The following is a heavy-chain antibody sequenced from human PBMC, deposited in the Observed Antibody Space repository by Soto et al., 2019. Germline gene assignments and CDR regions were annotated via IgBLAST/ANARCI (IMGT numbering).Heavy chain of an antibody. J-gene: IGHJ4*02. Sequence: SETLPLTCTVSGGSINIYFWSLIRQSPGKGLEWIGHIYYSGSTSYSPSLKSRVSISVDTSKNQFSLEVHSVTAEDTAVYYCARAGTYMVQFDYWGQGTLVTIFS. CDR2: IYYSGST. V-gene: IGHV4-59*01. CDR3: ARAGTYMVQFDY. CDR1: GGSINIYF. D-gene: IGHD3-10*01.